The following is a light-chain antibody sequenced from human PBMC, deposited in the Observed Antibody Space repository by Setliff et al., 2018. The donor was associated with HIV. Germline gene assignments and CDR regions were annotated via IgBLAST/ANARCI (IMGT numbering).Light chain of an antibody. CDR2: DVN. CDR1: SGDIGRYNY. V-gene: IGLV2-14*03. CDR3: SSYTRTTTLV. J-gene: IGLJ1*01. Sequence: QSALTQPASVSGSPGQSITISCTGTSGDIGRYNYVSWYQQHPGKAPKLMIYDVNNRPSGVSNRFSGSKSGNTASLTISGLQAEDEADHYCSSYTRTTTLVFGTGTKVTVL.